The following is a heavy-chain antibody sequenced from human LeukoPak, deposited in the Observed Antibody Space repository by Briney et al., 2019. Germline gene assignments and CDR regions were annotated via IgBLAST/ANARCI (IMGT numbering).Heavy chain of an antibody. CDR3: AKESSSGYYRTADH. CDR1: GFTFSSCG. V-gene: IGHV3-30*18. D-gene: IGHD3-22*01. CDR2: FTYDGTER. Sequence: GGSLRLSCAASGFTFSSCGMHWVPQVPGKGLEWVAVFTYDGTERHYGDSVRGRFTISRDNSKNTLFLQMDSLRTEDTAIYYCAKESSSGYYRTADHWGQGTLVTVSS. J-gene: IGHJ4*02.